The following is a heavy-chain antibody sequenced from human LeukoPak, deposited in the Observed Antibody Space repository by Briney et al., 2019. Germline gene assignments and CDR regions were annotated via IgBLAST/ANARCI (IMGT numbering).Heavy chain of an antibody. J-gene: IGHJ4*02. CDR3: ARGGTTYFDY. Sequence: SETLSLTCTVSGGSGSSDSQYWSWIRQPPGKGLEWIGCIYYSGSTNYNPSLKSRVIISVDTSKNQFSLRLSSVTAADTAVYYCARGGTTYFDYWGQGTLVTVSS. V-gene: IGHV4-61*01. CDR2: IYYSGST. CDR1: GGSGSSDSQY. D-gene: IGHD1-1*01.